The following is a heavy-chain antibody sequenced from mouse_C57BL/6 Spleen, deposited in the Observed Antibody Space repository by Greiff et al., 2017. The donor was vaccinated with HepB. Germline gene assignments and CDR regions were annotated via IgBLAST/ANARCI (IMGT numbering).Heavy chain of an antibody. J-gene: IGHJ4*01. CDR2: IYPGDGDT. Sequence: LMESGAELVKPGASVKISCKASGYAFSSYWMNWVKQRPGKGLEWIGQIYPGDGDTNYNGKFKGKATLTADKSSSTAYMQLSSLTSEDSAVYFCARSRDFCAMDYWGQGTSVTVSS. V-gene: IGHV1-80*01. CDR3: ARSRDFCAMDY. CDR1: GYAFSSYW.